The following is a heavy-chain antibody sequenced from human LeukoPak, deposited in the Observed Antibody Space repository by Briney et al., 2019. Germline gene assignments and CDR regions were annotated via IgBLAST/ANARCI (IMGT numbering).Heavy chain of an antibody. CDR1: GGSISSGTW. CDR2: IYHDETT. CDR3: ARADTSGTSSSDAFDI. Sequence: ASETLSLTCTVSGGSISSGTWWNWVRQPPGKGLEWIGEIYHDETTNYSPSLKSRVTISVDKSKNLFSLKLSAVTAADTAIYYCARADTSGTSSSDAFDIWGQGTMVAVSS. V-gene: IGHV4-4*02. J-gene: IGHJ3*02. D-gene: IGHD3-10*01.